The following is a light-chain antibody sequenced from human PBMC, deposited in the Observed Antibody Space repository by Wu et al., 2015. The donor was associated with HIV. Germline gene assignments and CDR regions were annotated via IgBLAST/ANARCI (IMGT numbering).Light chain of an antibody. J-gene: IGKJ2*01. CDR2: AAS. V-gene: IGKV1-39*01. Sequence: DIQMTQSPSSLSASVGDRVTITCRSSQSISNSLNWYQQKPGKAPKLLMYAASTLQNGVPSRFSGSGSGTNFTLTIGSLQTEDSATYYCQQSYSSPFMYTFGQGTKLEIK. CDR1: QSISNS. CDR3: QQSYSSPFMYT.